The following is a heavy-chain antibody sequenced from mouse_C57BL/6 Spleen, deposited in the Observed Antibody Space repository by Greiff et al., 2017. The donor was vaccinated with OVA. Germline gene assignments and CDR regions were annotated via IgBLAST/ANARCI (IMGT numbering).Heavy chain of an antibody. CDR2: INPNNGGT. J-gene: IGHJ1*03. V-gene: IGHV1-18*01. Sequence: EVQLQQPGAELVKPGASVKIPCKASGYTFTDYNMDWVKQSHGKSLEWIGDINPNNGGTIYNQKFKGKATLTVDKSSSTAYMELRSLTSEDTAVYYGARWPVGYFDVWGTGTTVTVSS. CDR1: GYTFTDYN. CDR3: ARWPVGYFDV. D-gene: IGHD1-1*01.